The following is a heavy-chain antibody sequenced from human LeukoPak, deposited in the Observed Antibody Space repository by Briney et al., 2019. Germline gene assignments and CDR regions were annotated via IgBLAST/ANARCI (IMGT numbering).Heavy chain of an antibody. CDR1: GGSISTYY. CDR2: IYHSGST. Sequence: LETLSLTCTVSGGSISTYYWNWIRQPPGKGLEWIGYIYHSGSTNYNPSLQSRVTISVDTSKNQFSLNLNSVTAADTAVYYCARGGAARLHFQNWGQGTLVTVSS. V-gene: IGHV4-59*01. D-gene: IGHD6-6*01. J-gene: IGHJ1*01. CDR3: ARGGAARLHFQN.